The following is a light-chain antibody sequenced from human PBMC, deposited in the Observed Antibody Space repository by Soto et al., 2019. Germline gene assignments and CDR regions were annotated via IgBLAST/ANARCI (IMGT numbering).Light chain of an antibody. CDR3: QQYGSSPRT. CDR2: DAS. CDR1: QSVDND. Sequence: EIVMTQSPATLSVSPGDRATLSCRASQSVDNDLAWYQQKPGQPPRLLIYDASTRATGIPARFSGSQSGTDFTLTIRRLEPDDFAVYYCQQYGSSPRTFGQGTKVDIK. V-gene: IGKV3-20*01. J-gene: IGKJ1*01.